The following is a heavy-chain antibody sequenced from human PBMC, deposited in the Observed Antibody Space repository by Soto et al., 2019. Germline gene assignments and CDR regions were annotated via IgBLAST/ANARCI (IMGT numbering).Heavy chain of an antibody. Sequence: GGSLRLSCAASGFTFSSYAMGWVRQAPGKGLEWVSAISGSGGSTYYADSVKGRFTISRDNSKNTLYLQMNSLRAEDTAVYYCAKGLEYSSLFDYWGQGTLVTVSS. V-gene: IGHV3-23*01. D-gene: IGHD6-6*01. CDR1: GFTFSSYA. CDR2: ISGSGGST. CDR3: AKGLEYSSLFDY. J-gene: IGHJ4*02.